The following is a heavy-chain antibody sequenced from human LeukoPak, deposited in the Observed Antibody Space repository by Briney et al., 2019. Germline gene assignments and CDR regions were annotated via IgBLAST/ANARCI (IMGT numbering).Heavy chain of an antibody. CDR1: VGSMSSFY. Sequence: SETLSLTCTVSVGSMSSFYWSWIRQPPGKGLEWIGYIYHSGSTNYNPSLQSRVTISVDTSKNQFSLNLNSVTAADTAVYYCARGGAARLHFQNWGQGTLVTVSS. D-gene: IGHD6-6*01. J-gene: IGHJ1*01. V-gene: IGHV4-59*01. CDR2: IYHSGST. CDR3: ARGGAARLHFQN.